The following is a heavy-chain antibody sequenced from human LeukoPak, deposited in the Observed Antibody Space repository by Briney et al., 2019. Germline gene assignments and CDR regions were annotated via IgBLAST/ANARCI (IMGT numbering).Heavy chain of an antibody. Sequence: ASVKVSCKASGYTFTGYYMHWVRQAPGQGLEWMGWINPNSAGTNYAQKFQGRVTMTRDTSISTAYMELSSLRSDDTAVYYCARDKGVDSSGYSYFQHWGQGTLVTVSS. D-gene: IGHD3-22*01. J-gene: IGHJ1*01. CDR3: ARDKGVDSSGYSYFQH. CDR2: INPNSAGT. V-gene: IGHV1-2*02. CDR1: GYTFTGYY.